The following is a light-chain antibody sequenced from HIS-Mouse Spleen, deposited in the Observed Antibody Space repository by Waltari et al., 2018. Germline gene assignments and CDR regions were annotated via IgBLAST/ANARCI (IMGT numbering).Light chain of an antibody. CDR2: QDS. CDR1: QLGDKY. Sequence: SSELTQPPSVSVSPGQTASITRPGDQLGDKYACWYQQKPGQSPVLVIYQDSKRPSGIPERFSGSNSGHTATLTISGTQAMDEADYYCQAWDSSYSVFGGGTKLTVL. V-gene: IGLV3-1*01. J-gene: IGLJ2*01. CDR3: QAWDSSYSV.